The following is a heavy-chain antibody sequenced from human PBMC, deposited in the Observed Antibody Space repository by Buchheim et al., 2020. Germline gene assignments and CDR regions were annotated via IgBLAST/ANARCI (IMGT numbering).Heavy chain of an antibody. V-gene: IGHV3-7*03. J-gene: IGHJ5*02. CDR1: GFTFSTYW. CDR3: ARDPHIAVAGIKVGWFDP. Sequence: EVQLVESGGGLVQPGGSLRLSCAASGFTFSTYWMSWVRQAPGKGLEWVANIKQDGSQKYYVDSVKGRFSISRDNAKNSLYLQMNSLRAEDTAVYYCARDPHIAVAGIKVGWFDPWGQGTL. D-gene: IGHD6-19*01. CDR2: IKQDGSQK.